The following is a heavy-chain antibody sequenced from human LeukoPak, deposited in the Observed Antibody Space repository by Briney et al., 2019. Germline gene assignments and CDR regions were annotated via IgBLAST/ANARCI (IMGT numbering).Heavy chain of an antibody. Sequence: ASVKVSCKTSGYSFTSYNLHWVRQAPGQRLEWMGIIKPSGGNTNYAQKFQGRVTMTRDTSTSTVYMELSRLRSDDTAVYYCARASGSYWWFDSWGQGTLVTVSS. D-gene: IGHD1-26*01. V-gene: IGHV1-46*01. CDR1: GYSFTSYN. CDR3: ARASGSYWWFDS. J-gene: IGHJ5*01. CDR2: IKPSGGNT.